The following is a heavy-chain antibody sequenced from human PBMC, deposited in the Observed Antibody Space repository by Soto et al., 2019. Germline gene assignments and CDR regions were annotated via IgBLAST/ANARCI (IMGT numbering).Heavy chain of an antibody. Sequence: GRSLRLCCSASGFNFAAYTMSWVRLTPGKGLEWVGFIRRIAYGGTTDYAASVKGRFTISRDDSRKIVYLQMSRLKIEDTAVYYCSRSLAIDFDSWGQGTLVTVSS. V-gene: IGHV3-49*04. CDR1: GFNFAAYT. J-gene: IGHJ4*02. CDR3: SRSLAIDFDS. CDR2: IRRIAYGGTT.